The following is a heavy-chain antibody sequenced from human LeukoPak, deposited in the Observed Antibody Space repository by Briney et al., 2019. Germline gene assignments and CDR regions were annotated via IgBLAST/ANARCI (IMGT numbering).Heavy chain of an antibody. CDR2: INPSGGST. D-gene: IGHD4-23*01. CDR1: GYTFTTYY. V-gene: IGHV1-46*01. CDR3: ARAGLMVTPTYTFDI. J-gene: IGHJ3*02. Sequence: ASVKVSCKASGYTFTTYYMHWVRQAPGQGLEWVGEINPSGGSTTYVQKFQGRVTMTRDTSTRPVYMELSSLRSEETAVYYCARAGLMVTPTYTFDIWGQGTMVTVSS.